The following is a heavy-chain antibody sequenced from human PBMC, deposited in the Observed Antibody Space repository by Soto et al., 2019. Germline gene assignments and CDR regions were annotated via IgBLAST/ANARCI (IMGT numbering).Heavy chain of an antibody. V-gene: IGHV1-69*01. CDR3: ARVCDSSVYAFDS. CDR1: GGTFSSYA. J-gene: IGHJ3*02. Sequence: QVQLVQSGAEVNKPGSSVKFSCKASGGTFSSYAISWVRHAPGQGLEWMGGIIPIFGTANYAQKFQGRVTITADESTSTAYMELSSLRSEETAVYYCARVCDSSVYAFDSWGQGTMVTVSS. CDR2: IIPIFGTA. D-gene: IGHD3-22*01.